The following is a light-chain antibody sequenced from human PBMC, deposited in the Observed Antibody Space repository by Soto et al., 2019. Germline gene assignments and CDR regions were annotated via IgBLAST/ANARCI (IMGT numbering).Light chain of an antibody. CDR2: GAS. CDR1: QSVSSNY. J-gene: IGKJ1*01. V-gene: IGKV3-20*01. Sequence: EIVLTQSPGTLSLSPGERATLSCRASQSVSSNYLAWYQQKPGQAPRLLISGASSRAAGIPDRFSGSGSETDFTLTISRLEPDDFAMYHCQQYGDSPPTFGQGTKVDIK. CDR3: QQYGDSPPT.